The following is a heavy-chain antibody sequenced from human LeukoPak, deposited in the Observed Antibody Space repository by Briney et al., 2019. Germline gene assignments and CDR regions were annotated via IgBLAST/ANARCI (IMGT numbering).Heavy chain of an antibody. CDR2: INHSGST. CDR1: GGSFSGYY. D-gene: IGHD5-12*01. V-gene: IGHV4-34*01. CDR3: AREAREYSGYDPGYFDL. Sequence: SETLSLTCAVYGGSFSGYYWSWIRQPPGKGLEWIGEINHSGSTNYNPSLKSRVTISVDTSKNQFSLKLSSVTAADTAVYYCAREAREYSGYDPGYFDLWGRGTLVTVSS. J-gene: IGHJ2*01.